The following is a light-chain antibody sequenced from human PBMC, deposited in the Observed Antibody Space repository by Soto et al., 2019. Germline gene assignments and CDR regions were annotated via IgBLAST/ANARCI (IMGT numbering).Light chain of an antibody. CDR2: DAS. CDR3: QQYENLPT. Sequence: IQMTQSHSTLSASVGDRFTITCRASQNINNYLNWYQQKPGRAPKLLIYDASNLEAGVPSRFRGSGSGTDFTFTISRLQPEDIATYYCQQYENLPTFGQGTRLEI. J-gene: IGKJ5*01. V-gene: IGKV1-33*01. CDR1: QNINNY.